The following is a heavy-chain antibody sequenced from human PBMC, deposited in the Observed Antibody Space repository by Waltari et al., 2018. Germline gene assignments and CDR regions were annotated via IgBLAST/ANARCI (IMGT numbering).Heavy chain of an antibody. J-gene: IGHJ4*02. Sequence: QVQLQQWGAGLLKPSETLSLTCAVYGGSFSGYYWSWIRQPPGKGLEWIGEINHSGSTNSNPSLKSRVTISVDTSKNQFSLKLSSVTAADTAVYYCARGNDYVWGSYRKVYYFDYWGQGTLVTVSS. CDR2: INHSGST. V-gene: IGHV4-34*01. CDR1: GGSFSGYY. CDR3: ARGNDYVWGSYRKVYYFDY. D-gene: IGHD3-16*02.